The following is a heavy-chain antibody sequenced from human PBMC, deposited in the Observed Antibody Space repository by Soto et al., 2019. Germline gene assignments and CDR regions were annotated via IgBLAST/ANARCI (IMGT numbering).Heavy chain of an antibody. Sequence: GASVKVSCKASGFTFTSSAVQWVRQARGQRLEWIGWIVVGSGNTNYAQKFQERVTITRDMSTSTAYMELSSLRSEDTAVYYCAADLAVVVNSYYGMDVWGQGTTVTVSS. D-gene: IGHD2-21*01. CDR1: GFTFTSSA. V-gene: IGHV1-58*01. J-gene: IGHJ6*02. CDR2: IVVGSGNT. CDR3: AADLAVVVNSYYGMDV.